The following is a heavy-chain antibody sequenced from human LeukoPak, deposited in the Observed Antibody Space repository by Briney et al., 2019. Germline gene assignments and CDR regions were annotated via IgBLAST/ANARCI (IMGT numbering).Heavy chain of an antibody. CDR3: ARQPYRVYYGSGSYQGYWFDP. Sequence: AGGSLRLSCAASGFTFSSYGMHWVRQAPGKGLEWVAVIWYDGSNKYYADSVKGRFTISRDNSKNTLYLQMNSLRAEDTAVYYCARQPYRVYYGSGSYQGYWFDPWGQGTLVTVSS. D-gene: IGHD3-10*01. J-gene: IGHJ5*02. CDR1: GFTFSSYG. V-gene: IGHV3-33*01. CDR2: IWYDGSNK.